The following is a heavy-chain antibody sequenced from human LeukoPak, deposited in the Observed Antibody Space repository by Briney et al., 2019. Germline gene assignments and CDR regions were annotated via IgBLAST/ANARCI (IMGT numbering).Heavy chain of an antibody. J-gene: IGHJ5*02. V-gene: IGHV3-33*01. CDR1: GFTFSSYG. CDR2: IWYDGSNK. D-gene: IGHD3-22*01. Sequence: PGRSLRLSCAASGFTFSSYGMHWVRQAPGKGLEWGAGIWYDGSNKYYADSVKGRFTISRDNSKNTLYLQMNSLRAEDTAVYYCARDYYYDSSGYYRPWGQGTLVTVSS. CDR3: ARDYYYDSSGYYRP.